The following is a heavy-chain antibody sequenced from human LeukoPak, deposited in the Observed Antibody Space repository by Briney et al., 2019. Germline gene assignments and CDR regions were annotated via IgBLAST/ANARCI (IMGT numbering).Heavy chain of an antibody. V-gene: IGHV4-39*07. D-gene: IGHD6-19*01. CDR1: GGSISSSSYY. CDR2: IYYSGST. Sequence: SETLSLTCTVSGGSISSSSYYWGWIRQPPGKGLEWIGSIYYSGSTYYNPSLKSRVTISVDTSKNQFSLKLSSATAADTAVYYCARGHSSGWVVYWGQGTLVTVSS. J-gene: IGHJ4*02. CDR3: ARGHSSGWVVY.